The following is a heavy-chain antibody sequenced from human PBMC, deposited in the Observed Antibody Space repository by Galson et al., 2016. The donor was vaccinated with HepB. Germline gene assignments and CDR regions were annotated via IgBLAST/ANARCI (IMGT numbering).Heavy chain of an antibody. Sequence: ETLSLTCTVSGGSSSSFYWSWIRQPPGKRLEWIGHIFHTGRPTYTRSLKSRVTISVDTSKNQVSLKLSPVTAADTALYYCARQTSVLTGSAFDIWGQGTMVTVSS. CDR1: GGSSSSFY. J-gene: IGHJ3*02. CDR3: ARQTSVLTGSAFDI. D-gene: IGHD4-23*01. V-gene: IGHV4-59*08. CDR2: IFHTGRP.